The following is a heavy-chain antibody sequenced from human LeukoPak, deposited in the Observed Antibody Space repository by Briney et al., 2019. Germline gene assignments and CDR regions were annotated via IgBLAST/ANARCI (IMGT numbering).Heavy chain of an antibody. Sequence: GGSLRLSCAASQFTFSNFWMSWVRQAPGKGLEWVANTNRDGSEKYYVDSVKGRVTISRDNAMNFLYLQLNSLRVDDTAVYYCAKRQSDCGGDCPAVFDYWGQGTLVTVSS. D-gene: IGHD2-21*02. CDR2: TNRDGSEK. CDR3: AKRQSDCGGDCPAVFDY. J-gene: IGHJ4*02. CDR1: QFTFSNFW. V-gene: IGHV3-7*01.